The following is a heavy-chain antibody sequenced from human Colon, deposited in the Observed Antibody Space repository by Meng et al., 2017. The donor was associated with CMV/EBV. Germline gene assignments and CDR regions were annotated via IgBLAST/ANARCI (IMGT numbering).Heavy chain of an antibody. V-gene: IGHV3-74*03. Sequence: GESLKISCAASGFTFSSYWMHWVHQAPGKGLVWVSRISSDGSYTTYADSVKGRFTISRDNAKNTLYLQMNSLRADDTAVYFCAKDLSPGIAVFDYWGQGTLVTVSS. J-gene: IGHJ4*02. CDR3: AKDLSPGIAVFDY. CDR1: GFTFSSYW. D-gene: IGHD6-19*01. CDR2: ISSDGSYT.